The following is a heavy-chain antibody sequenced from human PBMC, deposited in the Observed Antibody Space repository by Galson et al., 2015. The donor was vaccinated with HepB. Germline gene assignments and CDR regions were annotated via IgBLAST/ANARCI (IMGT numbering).Heavy chain of an antibody. J-gene: IGHJ3*02. CDR2: IKSKTDGGTT. Sequence: SLRLSCAASGFTVSSNYMSWVRQAPGKGLEWVGRIKSKTDGGTTDYAAPVKGRFTISRDDSKNTLYLQMNSLKTEDTAVYYCTTRLAHCSGGSCPQDAFDIWGQGTMVTVSS. CDR1: GFTVSSNY. V-gene: IGHV3-15*01. D-gene: IGHD2-15*01. CDR3: TTRLAHCSGGSCPQDAFDI.